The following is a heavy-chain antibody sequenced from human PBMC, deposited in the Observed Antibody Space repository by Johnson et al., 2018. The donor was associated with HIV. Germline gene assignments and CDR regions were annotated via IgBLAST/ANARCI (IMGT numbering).Heavy chain of an antibody. J-gene: IGHJ3*02. CDR1: GFTFADYA. Sequence: VQLVAPGGGLVQPGRSLRLSCAASGFTFADYAMHWVRQAPGKGLALASGISWNRGSIGSPAPVKGRFTISSDNAKNSLYLQMNSLRAEDTALYYCAKSVVSGESYSYAFDIWGQGTMVTVSS. V-gene: IGHV3-9*01. CDR3: AKSVVSGESYSYAFDI. CDR2: ISWNRGSI. D-gene: IGHD3-10*01.